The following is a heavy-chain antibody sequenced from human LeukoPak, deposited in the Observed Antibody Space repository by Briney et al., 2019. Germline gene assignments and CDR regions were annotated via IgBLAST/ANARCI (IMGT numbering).Heavy chain of an antibody. D-gene: IGHD3-3*01. J-gene: IGHJ6*03. CDR2: ISGSGGST. Sequence: GGSLRLSCAASGFTFSSYAMSWVRQAPGKGLEWVSAISGSGGSTYYADSVKGRFTISRDNSKNTLYLQMNSLRAEDTAVYYCHYDFWSGARSYYYMDVWGKGTTVTVSS. CDR1: GFTFSSYA. CDR3: HYDFWSGARSYYYMDV. V-gene: IGHV3-23*01.